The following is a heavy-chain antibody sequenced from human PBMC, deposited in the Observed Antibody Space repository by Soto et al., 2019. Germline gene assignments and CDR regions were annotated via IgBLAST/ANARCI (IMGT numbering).Heavy chain of an antibody. CDR2: IWYDGSNK. CDR3: ATLPLPLDDAFDI. J-gene: IGHJ3*02. V-gene: IGHV3-33*01. CDR1: GFTFSSYG. Sequence: QVQLVESGGGVVQPGRSLRLSCAASGFTFSSYGMHWVRQAPGKGLEWVAVIWYDGSNKYYADSVKGRFTISRDNSKNTQYLQMNSLRAEDTAVYYCATLPLPLDDAFDIWGQGTMVTFSS. D-gene: IGHD3-16*02.